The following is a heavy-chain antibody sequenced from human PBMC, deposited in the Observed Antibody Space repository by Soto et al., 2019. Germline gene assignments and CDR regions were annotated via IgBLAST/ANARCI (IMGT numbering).Heavy chain of an antibody. Sequence: QVQLVESGGGVVQPGKSLRLSCAASGFTFSTYGMHWVRQAPGKGLEWVAVIWYDGSNKYHGDSLKGRFTISRDNSKKTLYLQVNNLRAEDTAVYYCGRDGALGDTAVVDSWGQGTLVIVSS. CDR3: GRDGALGDTAVVDS. CDR2: IWYDGSNK. J-gene: IGHJ4*02. D-gene: IGHD5-18*01. CDR1: GFTFSTYG. V-gene: IGHV3-33*01.